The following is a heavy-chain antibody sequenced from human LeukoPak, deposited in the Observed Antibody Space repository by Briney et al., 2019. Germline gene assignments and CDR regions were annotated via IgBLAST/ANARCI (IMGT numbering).Heavy chain of an antibody. CDR2: MNPNSGNT. V-gene: IGHV1-8*01. Sequence: ASVKVSCKASGYTFTSYDINWVRQATGQGLEWMGWMNPNSGNTGYAQKFQGRVTMTRNTSISTAYMELSSLRSEDTAVYYCARDWPSTPDIVVVPAALHIDYWGQGTLVTVSS. CDR3: ARDWPSTPDIVVVPAALHIDY. J-gene: IGHJ4*02. D-gene: IGHD2-2*01. CDR1: GYTFTSYD.